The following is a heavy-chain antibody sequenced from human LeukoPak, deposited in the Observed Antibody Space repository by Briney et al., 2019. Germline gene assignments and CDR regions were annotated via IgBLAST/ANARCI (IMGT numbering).Heavy chain of an antibody. J-gene: IGHJ6*03. D-gene: IGHD5-24*01. CDR1: GFTFSSYE. CDR3: ARVESYYYYYMDV. V-gene: IGHV3-48*03. CDR2: ISSSGSTI. Sequence: PGGSLRLSCAASGFTFSSYEMNWVRQAPGKGLEWVSYISSSGSTIYYADSVKGRFPISRDNAKNSLYLQMNSLRADDTAVYYCARVESYYYYYMDVWGKGTTVTVSS.